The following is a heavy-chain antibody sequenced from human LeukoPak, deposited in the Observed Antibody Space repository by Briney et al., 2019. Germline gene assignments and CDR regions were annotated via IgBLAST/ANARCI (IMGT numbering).Heavy chain of an antibody. CDR2: INHSGST. J-gene: IGHJ5*02. D-gene: IGHD2-2*01. CDR1: GGCFSGYY. V-gene: IGHV4-34*01. Sequence: SETLSLTCAVYGGCFSGYYWSWIRQPPGKGLEWIGEINHSGSTNYNPSLKSRVTISVDTSKNQFSLKLSSVTAADTAVYYCARGLGTSWDNWFDPWGQGTLVTVSS. CDR3: ARGLGTSWDNWFDP.